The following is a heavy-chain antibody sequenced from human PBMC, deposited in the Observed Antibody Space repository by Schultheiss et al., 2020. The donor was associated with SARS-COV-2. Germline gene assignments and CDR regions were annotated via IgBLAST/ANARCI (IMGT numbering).Heavy chain of an antibody. V-gene: IGHV4-4*02. CDR2: INHSGST. D-gene: IGHD6-19*01. CDR1: GGSISSSNW. J-gene: IGHJ5*02. Sequence: SETLSLTCAVSGGSISSSNWWSWVRQPPGKGLEWIGEINHSGSTYYNPSLKSRVTISVDTSKNQFSLKLSSVTAADTAVYYCARGWYKQWLDDPWGQGTLVTVSS. CDR3: ARGWYKQWLDDP.